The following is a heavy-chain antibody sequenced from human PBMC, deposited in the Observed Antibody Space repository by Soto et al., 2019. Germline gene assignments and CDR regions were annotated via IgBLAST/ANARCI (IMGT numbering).Heavy chain of an antibody. D-gene: IGHD3-10*02. CDR1: GFTFSTYI. CDR3: ARDVRLPDY. V-gene: IGHV3-48*01. J-gene: IGHJ4*02. CDR2: ISSTGETT. Sequence: EVQLVESGGGLVPPGGSLRLSCAASGFTFSTYIMNWVRQAPGKGLEWVSFISSTGETTYYADSVKGRLTISRDNAKNSLFLQMNSLTAEDTAVYYCARDVRLPDYWGQGTLVTVSS.